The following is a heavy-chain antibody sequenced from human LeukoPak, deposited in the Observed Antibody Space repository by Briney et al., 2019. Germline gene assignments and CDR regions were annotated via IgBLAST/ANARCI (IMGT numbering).Heavy chain of an antibody. CDR1: GFTVRNNY. Sequence: PGGSLSLSCSASGFTVRNNYVSWVRRAPGKGLEWVSVIYGGGSTYYADSVKGRLTSSRDNSKNTEYPQMNSLRAEDAAVYDCARVQRSSNWFDPWGQGTLVTVSS. CDR3: ARVQRSSNWFDP. J-gene: IGHJ5*02. D-gene: IGHD5-24*01. CDR2: IYGGGST. V-gene: IGHV3-53*01.